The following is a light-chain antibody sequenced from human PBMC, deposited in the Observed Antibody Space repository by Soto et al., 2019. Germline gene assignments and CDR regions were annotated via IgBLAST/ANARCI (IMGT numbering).Light chain of an antibody. J-gene: IGKJ1*01. V-gene: IGKV1-5*01. CDR1: QSISNW. CDR3: QQYKSYRT. Sequence: DIQMTQSPSTLSASMGDRVTITCRASQSISNWLAWYQQKPGKAPKVLIYDASSLESGVPSRFSGSGSGTEFTLTISSLQPDDFATYYCQQYKSYRTFGQGTKVDIK. CDR2: DAS.